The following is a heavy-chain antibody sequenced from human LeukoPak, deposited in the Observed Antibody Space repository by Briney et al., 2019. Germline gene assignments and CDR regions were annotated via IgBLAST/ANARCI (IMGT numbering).Heavy chain of an antibody. V-gene: IGHV3-30*03. Sequence: GGSLRLSCAASGFTFTTYGMHWVRQAPGKGLEWVALITYDGYYKYYSDSVKGRFTISSDTSKNTMYLQMNSLRAEDTAVFYCARDLSPVVRASPMGYWGQGTLVTVSS. J-gene: IGHJ4*02. CDR2: ITYDGYYK. D-gene: IGHD3-10*01. CDR3: ARDLSPVVRASPMGY. CDR1: GFTFTTYG.